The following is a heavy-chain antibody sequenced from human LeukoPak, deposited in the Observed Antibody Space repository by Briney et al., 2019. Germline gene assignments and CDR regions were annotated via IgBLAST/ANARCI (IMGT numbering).Heavy chain of an antibody. CDR2: INTDTGNP. CDR3: ARDRWSPAY. CDR1: GYTFTSYG. D-gene: IGHD4-23*01. V-gene: IGHV7-4-1*02. Sequence: GASVKVSCKASGYTFTSYGINWVRQAPGQGLEWMGWINTDTGNPTYAQGFTGRFVLSLDTSVSTAYLQISSLRVEDTAVYYCARDRWSPAYWGQGTLVTVSS. J-gene: IGHJ4*02.